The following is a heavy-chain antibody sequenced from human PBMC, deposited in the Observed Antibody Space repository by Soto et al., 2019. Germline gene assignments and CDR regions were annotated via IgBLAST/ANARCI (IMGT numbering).Heavy chain of an antibody. J-gene: IGHJ5*02. CDR2: IYYSGST. Sequence: SETLSLTCTVSGGSISSGDYYWSWIRQPPGKGLEWIGYIYYSGSTYYNPSLKSRVTISVDTSKNQFSLKLSSVTAADTAVYYCARVHVYQLPNWFDPWGQGTLVTVSS. CDR3: ARVHVYQLPNWFDP. CDR1: GGSISSGDYY. V-gene: IGHV4-30-4*01. D-gene: IGHD3-16*01.